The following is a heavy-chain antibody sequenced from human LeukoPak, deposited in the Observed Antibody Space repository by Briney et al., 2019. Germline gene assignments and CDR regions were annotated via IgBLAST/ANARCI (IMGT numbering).Heavy chain of an antibody. CDR1: GGSFSGYY. CDR2: INHSGST. J-gene: IGHJ6*02. Sequence: SETLSLTCAVYGGSFSGYYWGWIRQPPGKGREWIGEINHSGSTNYNPYIKSRFTIAVDTSNNQFSLNLSSVTAADTAVYYCARGPAGIAAAAYGSKNYYYYYGMDVWGQGTTVTVSS. CDR3: ARGPAGIAAAAYGSKNYYYYYGMDV. V-gene: IGHV4-34*01. D-gene: IGHD6-13*01.